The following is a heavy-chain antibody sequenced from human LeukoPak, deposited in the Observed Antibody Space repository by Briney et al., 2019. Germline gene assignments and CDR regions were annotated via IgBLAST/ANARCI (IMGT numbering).Heavy chain of an antibody. CDR1: GGSISSYY. CDR3: ARARTAVTTGYYYYMDV. D-gene: IGHD4-17*01. CDR2: IYYSGST. V-gene: IGHV4-59*01. J-gene: IGHJ6*03. Sequence: PSETLSLTCSVSGGSISSYYWSWIRQPPGKGLEWIGYIYYSGSTNYNPSLKSRVTISVDTSKNQFSLKLSSVTAADTAVYYCARARTAVTTGYYYYMDVWGKGTTVTVSS.